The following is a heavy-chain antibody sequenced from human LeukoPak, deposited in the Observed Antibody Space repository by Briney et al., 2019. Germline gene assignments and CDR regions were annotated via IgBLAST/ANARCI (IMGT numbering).Heavy chain of an antibody. J-gene: IGHJ4*02. V-gene: IGHV1-69*13. D-gene: IGHD3-10*01. CDR1: GGTFSSYA. Sequence: SVKASCKASGGTFSSYAISWVRQAPGQGLEWMGGIIPIFGTANYAQKFQGRVTITADESTSTAYMELSSLRSEDTAVYYCASSMVRGVSTPPDYWGQGTLVTVSS. CDR3: ASSMVRGVSTPPDY. CDR2: IIPIFGTA.